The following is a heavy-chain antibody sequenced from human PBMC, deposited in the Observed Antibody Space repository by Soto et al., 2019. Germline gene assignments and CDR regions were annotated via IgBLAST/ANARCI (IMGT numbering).Heavy chain of an antibody. CDR2: INPNSGGT. CDR3: AKNFRAYSSSSRVGNWFDP. D-gene: IGHD6-6*01. V-gene: IGHV1-2*02. Sequence: GASVKVSCKAAGYTFTSYGISWVRQAPGQGLEWMGWINPNSGGTNYAQKFQGRVTMTRDTSISTAYMELSRLRSDDTAVYYCAKNFRAYSSSSRVGNWFDPWGQGTLVTVSS. J-gene: IGHJ5*02. CDR1: GYTFTSYG.